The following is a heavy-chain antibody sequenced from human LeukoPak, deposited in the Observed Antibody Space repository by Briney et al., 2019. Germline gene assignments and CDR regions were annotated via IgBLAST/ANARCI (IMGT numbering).Heavy chain of an antibody. V-gene: IGHV3-53*01. D-gene: IGHD3-10*01. Sequence: LXLSCAASGFTVSSNYMSWVRQAPGKGLEWVSVIYSGGSTYYADSVKGRFTISRDNSKNTLYLQMNSLRAEDTAVYYCAREGFGELNYFDYRGQGTLVTVSS. CDR2: IYSGGST. CDR1: GFTVSSNY. J-gene: IGHJ4*02. CDR3: AREGFGELNYFDY.